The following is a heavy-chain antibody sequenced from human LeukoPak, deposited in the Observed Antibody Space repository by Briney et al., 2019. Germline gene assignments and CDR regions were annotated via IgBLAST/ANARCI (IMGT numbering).Heavy chain of an antibody. D-gene: IGHD3-10*01. CDR1: GGALSSDY. CDR3: ARDRMVRGVIGYFDY. CDR2: IYYSEST. V-gene: IGHV4-59*12. Sequence: SETLSLTCTVSGGALSSDYWSWIRQPPGTGLEWIGDIYYSESTNYTPSLKSRVTISVDTSKNQFSLKLSSVTAADTAVYYCARDRMVRGVIGYFDYWGQGTLVSVSS. J-gene: IGHJ4*02.